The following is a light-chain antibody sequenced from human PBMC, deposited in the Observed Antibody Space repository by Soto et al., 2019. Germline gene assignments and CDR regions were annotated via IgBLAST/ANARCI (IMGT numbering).Light chain of an antibody. CDR1: QSVSSSY. CDR2: GAS. CDR3: QQYDSSPVT. V-gene: IGKV3-20*01. Sequence: DIVLTQSPGTLSLSPGERATLSCRASQSVSSSYLAWYQQKPGQDPRLLIYGASSRATGIPDRFSGSWSGTDFTLTISRLEPEDVAVYYWQQYDSSPVTFGQGTKVEIK. J-gene: IGKJ1*01.